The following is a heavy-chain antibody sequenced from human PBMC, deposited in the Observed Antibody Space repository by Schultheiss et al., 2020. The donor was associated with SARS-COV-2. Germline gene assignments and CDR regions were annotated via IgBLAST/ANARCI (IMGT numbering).Heavy chain of an antibody. J-gene: IGHJ2*01. CDR2: ISWNSGSI. CDR3: AREHNWYFDL. CDR1: GFTFSSYA. Sequence: GGSLRLSCAASGFTFSSYAMSWVRQAPGKGLEWVSGISWNSGSIGYADSVKGRFTISRDNAKNSLYLQMHSLRAEDTAIYYCAREHNWYFDLWGRGTLVTVSS. V-gene: IGHV3-9*01. D-gene: IGHD5-24*01.